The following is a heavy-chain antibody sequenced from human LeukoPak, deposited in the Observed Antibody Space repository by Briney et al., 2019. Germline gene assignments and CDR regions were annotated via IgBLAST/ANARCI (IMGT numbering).Heavy chain of an antibody. CDR3: AKSITMIVVVTLYDY. J-gene: IGHJ4*02. D-gene: IGHD3-22*01. Sequence: GGSLRLSCAASGFTFSSYAMSWVRQAPGKGLEWASAISGSGGSTYYADSVKGRFTISRDNSKNTLYLQMNSLRAEDTAVYYCAKSITMIVVVTLYDYWGQGTLVTVSS. CDR1: GFTFSSYA. CDR2: ISGSGGST. V-gene: IGHV3-23*01.